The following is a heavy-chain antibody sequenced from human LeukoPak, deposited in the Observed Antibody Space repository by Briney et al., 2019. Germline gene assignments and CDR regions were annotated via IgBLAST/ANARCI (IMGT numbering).Heavy chain of an antibody. V-gene: IGHV3-23*01. J-gene: IGHJ4*02. CDR2: ISGSGGST. Sequence: PGGSLRLSCAASGFTFSSYAMSWVRQAPGKGLEWVSAISGSGGSTYYADSVKGRFTISRDNAKNSLYLQMNSLRAEDTAMYYCARNGGFYRDYWGQGTLVTVSS. CDR1: GFTFSSYA. CDR3: ARNGGFYRDY. D-gene: IGHD2-8*01.